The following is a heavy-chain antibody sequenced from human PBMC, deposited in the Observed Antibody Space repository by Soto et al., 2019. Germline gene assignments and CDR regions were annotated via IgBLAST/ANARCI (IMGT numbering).Heavy chain of an antibody. CDR3: AKAGGYCTNGVCLLDWFDP. Sequence: GGSLRLSCAASGFTFSSYAMSWVRQAPGKGLEWVSAISGSGGSTYYADSVKGRFTISRDKSKNTLYLQMNSLRAEDTAVYYCAKAGGYCTNGVCLLDWFDPWGQGTLVTVSS. D-gene: IGHD2-8*01. CDR2: ISGSGGST. CDR1: GFTFSSYA. J-gene: IGHJ5*02. V-gene: IGHV3-23*01.